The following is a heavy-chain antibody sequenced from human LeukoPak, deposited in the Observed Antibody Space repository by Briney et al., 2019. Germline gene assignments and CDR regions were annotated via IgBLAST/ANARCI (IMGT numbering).Heavy chain of an antibody. Sequence: GGSLRLSCVASESSFSTYEMNWVRQAPGKGLDWVSYIGSSGSTIYYADSVRGRFTISRDTAKNSLDLQMNSLRVEDTAVYYCARARETGGSGFNYGYDYWGQGTLVTVSS. CDR2: IGSSGSTI. V-gene: IGHV3-48*03. J-gene: IGHJ4*02. CDR1: ESSFSTYE. CDR3: ARARETGGSGFNYGYDY. D-gene: IGHD5-18*01.